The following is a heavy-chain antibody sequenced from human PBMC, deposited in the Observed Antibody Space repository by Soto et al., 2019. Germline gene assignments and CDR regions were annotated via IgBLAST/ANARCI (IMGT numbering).Heavy chain of an antibody. Sequence: QVQLVESGGGVVQPGRSLRLSCAASGFTFSSYGMHWVRQAPGKGLEWGAVIWYDGSNKYYADSVKGRFTISRDNSKNTLYLQMNSLRAEDTAVYYCARVKGYYDTPPDYWGQGTLVTVSS. CDR3: ARVKGYYDTPPDY. V-gene: IGHV3-33*01. CDR2: IWYDGSNK. D-gene: IGHD3-9*01. J-gene: IGHJ4*02. CDR1: GFTFSSYG.